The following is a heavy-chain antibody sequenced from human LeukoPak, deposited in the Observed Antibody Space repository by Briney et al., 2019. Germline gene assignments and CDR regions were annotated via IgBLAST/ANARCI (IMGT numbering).Heavy chain of an antibody. Sequence: SETLSLTCAVSGGSISSGGYSWSWIRQPPGKGLEWIGYIYHSGSTYYNPSLKSRVTISVDRSKNQFSLKLSSVTAADTAVYYCARAPIGRYYFDYWGREPWSPSPQ. CDR3: ARAPIGRYYFDY. V-gene: IGHV4-30-2*01. CDR1: GGSISSGGYS. J-gene: IGHJ4*02. CDR2: IYHSGST. D-gene: IGHD1-14*01.